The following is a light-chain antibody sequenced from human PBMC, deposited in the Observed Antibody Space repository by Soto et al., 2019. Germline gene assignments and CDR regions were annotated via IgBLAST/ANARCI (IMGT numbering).Light chain of an antibody. CDR1: SSDVGTYDF. V-gene: IGLV2-11*01. J-gene: IGLJ1*01. CDR3: CLYAVTFYV. Sequence: QSALTQPGSLSGSPGQSVTISCTGTSSDVGTYDFVSWYQQHPGKAPRLMIFDVSERPSGVPDRFSGSKSGNTASLTISGLQAEDEADYYCCLYAVTFYVFGTGTKVNVL. CDR2: DVS.